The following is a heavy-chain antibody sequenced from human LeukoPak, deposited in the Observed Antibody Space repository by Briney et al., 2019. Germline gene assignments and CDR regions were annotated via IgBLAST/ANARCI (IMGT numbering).Heavy chain of an antibody. V-gene: IGHV1-46*01. D-gene: IGHD4-17*01. CDR2: INPSGGST. CDR1: GYTLVSYY. CDR3: ARSSRRYGDNYYYGMDV. Sequence: ASVKVSCKASGYTLVSYYMNWVRQAPGQGLEWMAIINPSGGSTTYAQKFQGRVTLTRDTSTSTVYMELSSLSPEDTAVYYCARSSRRYGDNYYYGMDVWGQGTTVTVSS. J-gene: IGHJ6*02.